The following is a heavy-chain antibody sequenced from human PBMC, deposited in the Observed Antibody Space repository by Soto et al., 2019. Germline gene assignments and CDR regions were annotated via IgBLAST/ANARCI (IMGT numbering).Heavy chain of an antibody. Sequence: SETLSLTCTVSGGSISSGDYYWSWIRQPPGKGLEWIGYIYYSGSTYYNPSLKSRVTISVDTSKNQFSLKLSSVTAADTAVYYCARVRRWLLYFDYWGQGTLVTVSS. V-gene: IGHV4-30-4*01. CDR2: IYYSGST. D-gene: IGHD4-17*01. CDR3: ARVRRWLLYFDY. J-gene: IGHJ4*02. CDR1: GGSISSGDYY.